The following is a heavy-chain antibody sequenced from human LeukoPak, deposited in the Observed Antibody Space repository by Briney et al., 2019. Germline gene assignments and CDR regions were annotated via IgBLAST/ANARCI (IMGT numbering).Heavy chain of an antibody. J-gene: IGHJ4*02. V-gene: IGHV3-33*01. CDR2: IWYDGSNK. Sequence: GRSLRLSCAASGFTFSSYGMHWVRQARGKGLEWVAVIWYDGSNKYYADSVKGRFTISRDNSKNTLYLQMNSLRAEDTAVYYCARDPLNPEYYFDYWGQGTLVTVSS. D-gene: IGHD3-16*02. CDR3: ARDPLNPEYYFDY. CDR1: GFTFSSYG.